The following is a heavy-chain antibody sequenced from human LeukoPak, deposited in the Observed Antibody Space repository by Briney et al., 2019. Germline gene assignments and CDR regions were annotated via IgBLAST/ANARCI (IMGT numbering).Heavy chain of an antibody. Sequence: SETLSLTCTVSGGSISSYYWSWIRQPPGKGLEWIGYIYYSGSTYYNPSLKSRVTISVDTSKNQFSLKLSSVTAADTAVYYCARVGGIQLPIDYYYGMDVWGQGTTVTVSS. D-gene: IGHD5-18*01. CDR3: ARVGGIQLPIDYYYGMDV. V-gene: IGHV4-30-4*01. CDR2: IYYSGST. J-gene: IGHJ6*02. CDR1: GGSISSYY.